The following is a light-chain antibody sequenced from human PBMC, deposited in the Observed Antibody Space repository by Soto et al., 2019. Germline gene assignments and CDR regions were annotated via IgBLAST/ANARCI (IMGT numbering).Light chain of an antibody. CDR3: ISYASINTYV. J-gene: IGLJ1*01. CDR2: DVT. V-gene: IGLV2-14*01. CDR1: SSDVGGYDY. Sequence: QSVLTQPASVSGSPGQSITISCTGTSSDVGGYDYVSWYQQHPGKAPKLMIYDVTNRPSGVYNRVSGSKSGNTASLTISGLQAEDEADYYCISYASINTYVFGTGTKVTVL.